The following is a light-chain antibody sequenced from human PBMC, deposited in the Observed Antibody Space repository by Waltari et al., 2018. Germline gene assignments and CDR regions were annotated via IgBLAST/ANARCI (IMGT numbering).Light chain of an antibody. V-gene: IGKV1-5*03. CDR2: KAS. J-gene: IGKJ1*01. CDR3: QQYNNYWT. CDR1: QSISSW. Sequence: DIQMTQSPSLLPASVGDRDTITCRASQSISSWLAWYQQKPGKAPKLLIYKASSLESGVPSRFSGSGSGTEFTLTISSLQPDDSATYYCQQYNNYWTFGQGTKVEIK.